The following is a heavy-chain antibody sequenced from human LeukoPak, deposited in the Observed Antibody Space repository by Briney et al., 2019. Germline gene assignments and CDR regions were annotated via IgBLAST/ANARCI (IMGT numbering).Heavy chain of an antibody. Sequence: GGSLRLSCAASGFTFSSYSMNWVRQAPGKGLEWVSYISSSSSTIYYADSVKGRFTISRDNAKNSLYLQMNSLRAEDTAVYYCARTPEWELPDYYGMDVWGQGTTVTVSS. CDR1: GFTFSSYS. V-gene: IGHV3-48*04. J-gene: IGHJ6*02. D-gene: IGHD1-26*01. CDR3: ARTPEWELPDYYGMDV. CDR2: ISSSSSTI.